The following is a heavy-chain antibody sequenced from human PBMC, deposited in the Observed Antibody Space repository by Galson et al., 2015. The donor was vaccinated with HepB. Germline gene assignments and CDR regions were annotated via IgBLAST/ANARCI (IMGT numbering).Heavy chain of an antibody. D-gene: IGHD3-10*01. CDR1: GFTFSSYG. CDR2: ISTGGSTT. V-gene: IGHV3-48*02. Sequence: SLRLSCAASGFTFSSYGMSWVRQAPGKGLEWVSYISTGGSTTYYADSVKGRLTISRDKAKSSLYLQLNSLRDEDTAVYYCARSSGSRGVEPQPYFVDYWGHASLGTAS. J-gene: IGHJ4*01. CDR3: ARSSGSRGVEPQPYFVDY.